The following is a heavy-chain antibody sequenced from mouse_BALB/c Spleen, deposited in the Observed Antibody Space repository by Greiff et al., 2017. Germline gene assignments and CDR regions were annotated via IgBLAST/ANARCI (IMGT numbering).Heavy chain of an antibody. CDR3: ARWLHFDY. Sequence: VQLQQSGPELVKPGASVKMSCKASGYTFTDYYMDWVKQSHGESFEWIGRVNPYNGGTSYNQKFKGKATLTVDKSSSTAYMELNSLTSEDSAVYYCARWLHFDYWGQGTTLTVSS. V-gene: IGHV1-19*01. CDR2: VNPYNGGT. D-gene: IGHD2-2*01. J-gene: IGHJ2*01. CDR1: GYTFTDYY.